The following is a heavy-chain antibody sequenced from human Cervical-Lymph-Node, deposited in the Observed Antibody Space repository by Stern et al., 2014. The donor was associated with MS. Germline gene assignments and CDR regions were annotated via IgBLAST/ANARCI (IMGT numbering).Heavy chain of an antibody. CDR2: ISAYNGNT. V-gene: IGHV1-18*01. D-gene: IGHD3-3*01. J-gene: IGHJ4*02. CDR3: ARDQRDYDFWSGYSYFDY. Sequence: QVQLVQSGAEVKKPGASVKVSCKASGYTFTSYGISWVRQAPGQGLEWMGWISAYNGNTNYAQKLQGRVTMTTDTSTSTAYMELRSLRSDDTAVYYCARDQRDYDFWSGYSYFDYWGQGTLVTVSS. CDR1: GYTFTSYG.